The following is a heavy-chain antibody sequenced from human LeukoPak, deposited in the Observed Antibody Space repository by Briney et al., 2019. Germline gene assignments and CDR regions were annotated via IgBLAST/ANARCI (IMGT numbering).Heavy chain of an antibody. J-gene: IGHJ4*02. Sequence: SETLSLTCSVSGATISSHYWSWIRQPPGKGLEWIGYIHYSGSTNCHPSLKSRVTISLDTSKNQFSLKLTSVTAADTAVYYGSRVGTGFIIPGAYWGQGTLVTVSS. CDR2: IHYSGST. CDR1: GATISSHY. CDR3: SRVGTGFIIPGAY. D-gene: IGHD1-14*01. V-gene: IGHV4-59*11.